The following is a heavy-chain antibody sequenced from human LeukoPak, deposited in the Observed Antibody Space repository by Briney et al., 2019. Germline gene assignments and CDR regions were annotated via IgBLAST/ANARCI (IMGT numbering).Heavy chain of an antibody. Sequence: PSETLSLTCTVSGGSISSGSVFWDWIRQPPGKGLEWIGSIYYSGSTYYNPSLKSRVTISVDTSKNQFSLKLSSVTAADTAVYYCAKHQWLVPGDAFDIWGQGTMVTVSS. CDR2: IYYSGST. J-gene: IGHJ3*02. D-gene: IGHD6-19*01. V-gene: IGHV4-39*01. CDR3: AKHQWLVPGDAFDI. CDR1: GGSISSGSVF.